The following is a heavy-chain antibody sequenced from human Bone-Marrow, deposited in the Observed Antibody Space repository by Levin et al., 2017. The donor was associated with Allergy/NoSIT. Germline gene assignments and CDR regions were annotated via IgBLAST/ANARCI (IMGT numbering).Heavy chain of an antibody. J-gene: IGHJ4*02. Sequence: GGSLRLSCKASGYRFSSYSMHWVRQAPGQSLEWMGWINVATGDTKYSQSFKGRVSISRDTSANTAYLEVFALGSEDTAVYFCARMGFGEWGQGTLVTVSS. D-gene: IGHD3-10*01. V-gene: IGHV1-3*01. CDR3: ARMGFGE. CDR1: GYRFSSYS. CDR2: INVATGDT.